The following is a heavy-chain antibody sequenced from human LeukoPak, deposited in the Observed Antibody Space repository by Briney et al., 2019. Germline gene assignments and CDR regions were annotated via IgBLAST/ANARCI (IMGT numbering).Heavy chain of an antibody. V-gene: IGHV4-39*07. CDR2: IYYSGST. Sequence: SETLSLTCTVSGGSISSSSYYWGWIRQPPGKGLEWIGSIYYSGSTYYNPSLKSRVTISVDTSKNQFSLKLSSVTAADTAVYYCARVGYFFYYYYYYMDVWGKGTTVTVSS. CDR3: ARVGYFFYYYYYYMDV. CDR1: GGSISSSSYY. D-gene: IGHD1-26*01. J-gene: IGHJ6*03.